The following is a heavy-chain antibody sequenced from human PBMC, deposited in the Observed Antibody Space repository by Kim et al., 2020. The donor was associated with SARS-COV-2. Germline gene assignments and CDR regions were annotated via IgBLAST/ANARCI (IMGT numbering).Heavy chain of an antibody. D-gene: IGHD4-17*01. CDR1: GFTFDDYA. CDR3: AKVYGDDWGTFDY. V-gene: IGHV3-9*01. Sequence: GGSLRLSCAASGFTFDDYAMHWVRQAPGKGLEWVSGISWNSGSIGYADSVKGRFTISRDNAKNSLYLQMNSLRAEDTALYYCAKVYGDDWGTFDYWGQGT. CDR2: ISWNSGSI. J-gene: IGHJ4*02.